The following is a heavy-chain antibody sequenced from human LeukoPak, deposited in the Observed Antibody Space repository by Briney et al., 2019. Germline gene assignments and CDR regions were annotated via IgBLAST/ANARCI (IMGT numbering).Heavy chain of an antibody. CDR3: ARSSEFWTDY. CDR1: GGSISSGGYY. Sequence: PSQTLSLTCTVSGGSISSGGYYWSWLRQHPGKGLEWIGYIYYSGSTYYNPSLKSRVTISVDTSKNQFSLKLSSVTAADTAVYYCARSSEFWTDYWGQGTLVTVSS. D-gene: IGHD3-3*01. CDR2: IYYSGST. V-gene: IGHV4-31*03. J-gene: IGHJ4*02.